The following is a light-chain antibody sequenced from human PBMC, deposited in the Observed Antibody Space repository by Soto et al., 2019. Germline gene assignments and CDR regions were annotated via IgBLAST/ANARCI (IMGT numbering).Light chain of an antibody. V-gene: IGLV1-40*01. J-gene: IGLJ3*02. CDR3: QSYDSSLSHSV. CDR2: GNS. Sequence: QLVLTQPPSVSGAPGQRVTISCSGSSSNIGAGYDVHWYQQLPGTAPKLLIYGNSNRPSGVPDRFSASKSGTSASLAITGLQAEDETDYYCQSYDSSLSHSVFGGGTKLTVL. CDR1: SSNIGAGYD.